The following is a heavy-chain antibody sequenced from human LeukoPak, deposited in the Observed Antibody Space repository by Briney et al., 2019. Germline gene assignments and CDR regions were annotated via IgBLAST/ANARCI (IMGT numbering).Heavy chain of an antibody. CDR2: INPNSGGT. V-gene: IGHV1-2*02. D-gene: IGHD3-10*01. Sequence: ASVKVSCKASGYTFTGYYMHWVRQAPGQGLEWMGWINPNSGGTNYAQKFQGRVTMTRDTSISTSYMELSRLKASDTAMYYCARPHYYGSGSYYLEDAFDIWGQGTMVTVSS. J-gene: IGHJ3*02. CDR3: ARPHYYGSGSYYLEDAFDI. CDR1: GYTFTGYY.